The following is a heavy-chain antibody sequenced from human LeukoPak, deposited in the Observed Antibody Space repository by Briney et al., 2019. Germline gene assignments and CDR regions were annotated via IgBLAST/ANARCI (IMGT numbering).Heavy chain of an antibody. V-gene: IGHV3-21*01. CDR3: ARASIAASTQGYSYYGMDV. J-gene: IGHJ6*02. Sequence: GGSLRLSCAASGFTFSNYTMNWVRQAPGKGLDWVSSISGVTTNIYQADSLKGRFTISRDNAKNSLYLQMSSLRAEDTAVYYCARASIAASTQGYSYYGMDVWGQGTTVTVSS. D-gene: IGHD6-13*01. CDR2: ISGVTTNI. CDR1: GFTFSNYT.